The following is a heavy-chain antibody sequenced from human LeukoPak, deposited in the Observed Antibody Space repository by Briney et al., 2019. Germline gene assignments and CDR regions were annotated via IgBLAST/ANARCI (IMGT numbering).Heavy chain of an antibody. D-gene: IGHD3-22*01. CDR3: ARLSDSIHCFGFDS. CDR1: GFTFSKYW. V-gene: IGHV3-7*01. CDR2: IKRDGSET. Sequence: PGGSLRLSCAASGFTFSKYWMSWVRQAPGKGLEWVANIKRDGSETYYLDSVKGRFTISRDDTKNSLYLQMNSLRAEDTAVYYCARLSDSIHCFGFDSWGQGSLVTVSS. J-gene: IGHJ4*02.